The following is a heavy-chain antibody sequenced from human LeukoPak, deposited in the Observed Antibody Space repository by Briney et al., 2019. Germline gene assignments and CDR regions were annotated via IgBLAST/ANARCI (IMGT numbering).Heavy chain of an antibody. CDR1: GGSISSDTYF. V-gene: IGHV4-39*01. D-gene: IGHD3-16*01. Sequence: SETLSLTCTVSGGSISSDTYFWGWIRQPPGKGLEWIANIYFTGNTYYNPSLKSRATISVETSKNQFSLTLSSVTAANTAVYYCASEAHRGGGFDSWGQGTQVTVSS. CDR3: ASEAHRGGGFDS. CDR2: IYFTGNT. J-gene: IGHJ4*02.